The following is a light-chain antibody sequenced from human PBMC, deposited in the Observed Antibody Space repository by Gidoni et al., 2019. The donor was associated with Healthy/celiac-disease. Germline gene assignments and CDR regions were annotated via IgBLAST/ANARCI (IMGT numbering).Light chain of an antibody. CDR3: QQYNSYSWT. J-gene: IGKJ1*01. CDR1: QSISSW. CDR2: DAS. Sequence: DSQMTQDPYTLSASVGDRVTITCRASQSISSWLAWYQQKPGKAPKLLIYDASSLESGVPSRFSGSGSGTEFTLTISSLQPDDFATYYCQQYNSYSWTFGQGTKVEIK. V-gene: IGKV1-5*01.